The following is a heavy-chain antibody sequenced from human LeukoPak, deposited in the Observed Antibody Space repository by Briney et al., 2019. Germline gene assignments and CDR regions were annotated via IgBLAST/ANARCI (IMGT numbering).Heavy chain of an antibody. Sequence: GGSLRLSCTTSVFPFSRYSMNWVRQAPGKGLEWVSYISGTSSTIYYADSVKGRFTISRDNAKNSLYLQMNSLRAEDTAVYYCASAVAGVFDYWGQGTLVTVSS. CDR1: VFPFSRYS. V-gene: IGHV3-48*04. CDR3: ASAVAGVFDY. J-gene: IGHJ4*02. CDR2: ISGTSSTI. D-gene: IGHD6-19*01.